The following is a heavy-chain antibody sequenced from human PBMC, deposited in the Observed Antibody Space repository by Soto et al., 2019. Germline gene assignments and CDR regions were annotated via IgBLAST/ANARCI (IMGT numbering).Heavy chain of an antibody. CDR2: ISYDGSNK. J-gene: IGHJ6*02. D-gene: IGHD3-3*01. Sequence: KGLEWVAVISYDGSNKYYADSVKGRFTISRDNSKNTLYLQMNSLRAEDTAVYYCAKEFFGGTPSYYYYGMDVSGQRTPVSVPS. V-gene: IGHV3-30*18. CDR3: AKEFFGGTPSYYYYGMDV.